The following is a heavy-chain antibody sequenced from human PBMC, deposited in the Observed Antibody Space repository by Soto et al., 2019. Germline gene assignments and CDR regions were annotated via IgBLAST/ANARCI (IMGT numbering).Heavy chain of an antibody. J-gene: IGHJ4*02. CDR2: ITFGGGGT. CDR1: GFTFTSFA. V-gene: IGHV3-23*01. Sequence: EVQLLESGGGLVQPGGSLRLSCEASGFTFTSFAMSWVRQAPGKGLEWVSSITFGGGGTYFADSVRGRFTVSRDNSKNTVYLQMNSLRAEDTAVYYCVKSRVILLWLGEIYDFASWGQGTLVTVSS. D-gene: IGHD3-10*01. CDR3: VKSRVILLWLGEIYDFAS.